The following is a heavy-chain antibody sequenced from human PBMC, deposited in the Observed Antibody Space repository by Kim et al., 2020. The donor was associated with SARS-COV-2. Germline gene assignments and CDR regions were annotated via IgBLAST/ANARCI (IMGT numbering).Heavy chain of an antibody. CDR1: GGSISSSSYY. J-gene: IGHJ3*02. D-gene: IGHD1-26*01. CDR2: IYYGGST. Sequence: SETLSLTCTVSGGSISSSSYYWGWIRQPPGKGLEWIGSIYYGGSTYYNPSLKSRVTISVDTSKNQFSLKLSSVTAADTAVYYCARDRASYYDLGGAFDIWGQGTMVTVSS. V-gene: IGHV4-39*07. CDR3: ARDRASYYDLGGAFDI.